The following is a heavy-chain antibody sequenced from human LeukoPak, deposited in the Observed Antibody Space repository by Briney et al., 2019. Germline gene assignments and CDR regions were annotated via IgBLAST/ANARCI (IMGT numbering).Heavy chain of an antibody. D-gene: IGHD4-17*01. CDR2: ISSSSSYI. Sequence: PGGSLRLSCAASGFTFSSYSMNWVRQAPGKGLEWVSSISSSSSYIYYADSVKGRFTIFRDNAKNSLYLQMNSLRAEDTAMYYCARDFPTVTTAYFQHWGQGTLVTVSS. V-gene: IGHV3-21*01. CDR3: ARDFPTVTTAYFQH. J-gene: IGHJ1*01. CDR1: GFTFSSYS.